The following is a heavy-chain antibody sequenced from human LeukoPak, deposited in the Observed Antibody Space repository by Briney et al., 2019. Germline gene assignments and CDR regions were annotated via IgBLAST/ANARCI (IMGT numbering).Heavy chain of an antibody. D-gene: IGHD6-19*01. Sequence: ASVKVSCKVSGYTLTELSMHWVRQAPGKGLEWMGGFDPEDGETIYAQKFQGRLTMTEDTSTDTAYMELSSLRSEDTAVYYCATDHPTATWAVAGTRAFDIWGQGTMVTVSS. V-gene: IGHV1-24*01. CDR3: ATDHPTATWAVAGTRAFDI. CDR1: GYTLTELS. J-gene: IGHJ3*02. CDR2: FDPEDGET.